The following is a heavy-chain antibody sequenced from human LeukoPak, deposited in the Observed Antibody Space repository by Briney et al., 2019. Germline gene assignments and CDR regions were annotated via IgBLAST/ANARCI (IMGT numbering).Heavy chain of an antibody. V-gene: IGHV3-23*01. J-gene: IGHJ4*02. D-gene: IGHD6-6*01. Sequence: GSLRLSFAASGFPFSSYAMSWVRQAPGKGLEWGSAISGSGGSTYYPDSVKGRFTISRDNSKNTLYLQMNSLRAEDTAVYYCAKGGSPHSSSSVWGQGTLVTVSS. CDR1: GFPFSSYA. CDR2: ISGSGGST. CDR3: AKGGSPHSSSSV.